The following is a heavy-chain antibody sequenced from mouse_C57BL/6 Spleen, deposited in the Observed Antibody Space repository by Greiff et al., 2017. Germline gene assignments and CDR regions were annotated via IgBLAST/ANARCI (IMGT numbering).Heavy chain of an antibody. CDR3: ERGVYYYDVDCYAMDY. Sequence: QVQRQQSGAELARPGASVKLSCKASGFTFTSYGISWVRQRTGQGLEWIGEIYTRSGNTYYNENFKGKATLTADKSYSTEYMELRSLNSEDSAIYFCERGVYYYDVDCYAMDYWGQGTSVTVSS. J-gene: IGHJ4*01. CDR2: IYTRSGNT. CDR1: GFTFTSYG. V-gene: IGHV1-81*01. D-gene: IGHD2-4*01.